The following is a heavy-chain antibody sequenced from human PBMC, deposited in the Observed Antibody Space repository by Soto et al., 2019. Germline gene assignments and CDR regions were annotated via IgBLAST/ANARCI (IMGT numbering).Heavy chain of an antibody. D-gene: IGHD5-12*01. CDR2: IYYAGST. Sequence: SEPLSLTCSVCGGSVSSSSYYWSWIRQPPGKGLEWIGYIYYAGSTNYNPSLKSRITISVDTSKNQFSLIMNSVTAADTAVYYCARVGGYSGYGQFDYWGQGALVTVSS. CDR1: GGSVSSSSYY. V-gene: IGHV4-61*01. J-gene: IGHJ4*02. CDR3: ARVGGYSGYGQFDY.